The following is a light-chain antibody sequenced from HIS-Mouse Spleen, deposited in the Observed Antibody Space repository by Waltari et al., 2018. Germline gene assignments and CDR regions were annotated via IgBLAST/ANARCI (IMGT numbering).Light chain of an antibody. J-gene: IGLJ3*02. CDR3: NSRDSSGNHWV. CDR2: GKN. V-gene: IGLV3-19*01. CDR1: SLRSHY. Sequence: SSELTQDPAVSVALGPTVRIPCQGDSLRSHYARWYQQKPGQAPVLVIYGKNNRPPGIPDRFSGSSSGNTASLTITGAQAEDEADYYCNSRDSSGNHWVYGGGTKLTVL.